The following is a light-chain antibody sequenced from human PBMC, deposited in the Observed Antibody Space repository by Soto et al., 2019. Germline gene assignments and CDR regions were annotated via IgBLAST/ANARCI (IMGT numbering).Light chain of an antibody. Sequence: IVLTQSTGTLSWSAGERATLSCRGVQGVSSSYLALYQQKPGQTPRLLIYDASSRATGIPDRFSGSGSGTDFTLTIIRLEPEDFAVYYCQQYGSSSITFGQGTLMEIK. CDR2: DAS. V-gene: IGKV3-20*01. J-gene: IGKJ5*01. CDR1: QGVSSSY. CDR3: QQYGSSSIT.